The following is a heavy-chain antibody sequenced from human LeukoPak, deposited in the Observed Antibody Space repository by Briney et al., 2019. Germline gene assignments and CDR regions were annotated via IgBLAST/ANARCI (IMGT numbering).Heavy chain of an antibody. J-gene: IGHJ4*02. Sequence: SETLSLTCAVYGGSFSSYYWSWIRQPPGKGLEWIGYIYYSGSTNYNPSLKSRVTISVDTSKNQFSLKLSSVTAADTAVYYCARAFHGSGSYSFDYWGQGSLVTVSS. D-gene: IGHD3-10*01. V-gene: IGHV4-59*01. CDR2: IYYSGST. CDR1: GGSFSSYY. CDR3: ARAFHGSGSYSFDY.